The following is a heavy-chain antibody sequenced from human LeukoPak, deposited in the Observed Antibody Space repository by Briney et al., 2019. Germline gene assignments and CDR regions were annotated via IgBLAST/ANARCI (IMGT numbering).Heavy chain of an antibody. J-gene: IGHJ4*02. V-gene: IGHV3-23*01. Sequence: GGALRLSCAASGFTLSTYGMNWVRQAPGKGREWVSIITGGVGITYYADSVKSRFNISRDNSRNTLYLQMNGLTAEDTAVYYCAKGDYYDLDYWGQGTLVTVSS. CDR2: ITGGVGIT. D-gene: IGHD3-22*01. CDR1: GFTLSTYG. CDR3: AKGDYYDLDY.